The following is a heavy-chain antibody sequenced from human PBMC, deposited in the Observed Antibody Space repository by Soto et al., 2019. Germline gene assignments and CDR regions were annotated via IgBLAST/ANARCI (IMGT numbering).Heavy chain of an antibody. CDR3: ARDGAQIAAAGRDAFDI. Sequence: ASVKVSCKASGYTFTGYYMHWVRQAPGQGLEWMGWINPNSGGTNYAQKFQSRVTMTRDTSISTAYMELSRLRSDDTAVYYCARDGAQIAAAGRDAFDIWGQGTMVTVSS. CDR2: INPNSGGT. CDR1: GYTFTGYY. D-gene: IGHD6-13*01. J-gene: IGHJ3*02. V-gene: IGHV1-2*02.